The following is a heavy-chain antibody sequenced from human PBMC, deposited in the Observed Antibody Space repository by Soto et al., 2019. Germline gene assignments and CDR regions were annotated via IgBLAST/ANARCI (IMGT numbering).Heavy chain of an antibody. D-gene: IGHD3-16*01. CDR3: ARWGTTGGLDV. V-gene: IGHV3-30*19. CDR2: TSYDGIDK. Sequence: QVQLVESGGGVVQPGTSLRVSCVGSGFTFRSYVIHWVRQAPGKGLEWVALTSYDGIDKYYGDSVRGRFTISRDNSRNTVDLQIDSLRLEDTALYYCARWGTTGGLDVWGQGTLVSVSS. J-gene: IGHJ1*01. CDR1: GFTFRSYV.